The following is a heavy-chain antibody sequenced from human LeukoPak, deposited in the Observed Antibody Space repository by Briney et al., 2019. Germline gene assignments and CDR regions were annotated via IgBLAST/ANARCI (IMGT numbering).Heavy chain of an antibody. D-gene: IGHD3-3*01. CDR2: ISSSGSYT. J-gene: IGHJ4*02. CDR3: ARDVSPNFWSGYYVDY. V-gene: IGHV3-11*06. Sequence: GGSLRLSCAASGFTFSDYYMSWIRQAPGKGLEWVSYISSSGSYTNYADSVKGRFTISRDNAKNSPYLQMNSLRAEDTAVYYCARDVSPNFWSGYYVDYWGQGTLVTVSS. CDR1: GFTFSDYY.